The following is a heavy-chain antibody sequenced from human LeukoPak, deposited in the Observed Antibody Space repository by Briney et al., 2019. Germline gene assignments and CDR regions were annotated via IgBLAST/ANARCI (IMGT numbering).Heavy chain of an antibody. D-gene: IGHD3-10*01. CDR1: GYTFISYG. CDR2: ISAYNGNT. CDR3: ARDGDYYSSGGDAPRWTGLESLDY. Sequence: ASVKVSCKASGYTFISYGISWVRQAPGQGLEWMGWISAYNGNTNYAQKLQGRVTMTTDTSTSTAYMELRSLRSDDTAVYYCARDGDYYSSGGDAPRWTGLESLDYWGQGTLITVSS. J-gene: IGHJ4*02. V-gene: IGHV1-18*01.